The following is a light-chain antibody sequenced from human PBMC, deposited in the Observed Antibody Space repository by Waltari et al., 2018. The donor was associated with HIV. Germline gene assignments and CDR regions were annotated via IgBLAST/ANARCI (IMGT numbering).Light chain of an antibody. Sequence: QSALTQPHSASGSPGQSVPLPCTGTSNDIVASTFVSWCQQNPCKAPRLIISSVNKRPSGVPNRFSGPKSGNTASRTVSGLQAEDEATYYCSSDGGTSAGGSRKFYVIFGGGTKLTVL. CDR3: SSDGGTSAGGSRKFYVI. CDR2: SVN. J-gene: IGLJ2*01. V-gene: IGLV2-8*01. CDR1: SNDIVASTF.